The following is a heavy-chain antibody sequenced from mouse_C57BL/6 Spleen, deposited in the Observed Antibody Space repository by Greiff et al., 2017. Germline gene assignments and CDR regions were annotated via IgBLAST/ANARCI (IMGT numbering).Heavy chain of an antibody. D-gene: IGHD3-2*02. CDR3: ARQLRLRGYAMDY. CDR2: IDPSDSYT. J-gene: IGHJ4*01. CDR1: GYTFTSYW. Sequence: QVQLQQPGAELVKPGASVKLSCKASGYTFTSYWMQWVKQRPGQGLEWIGEIDPSDSYTNYNQKFKGKATLTVATASSTAYMQLSSLTSEDSAVYYCARQLRLRGYAMDYWGQGTSVTVSS. V-gene: IGHV1-50*01.